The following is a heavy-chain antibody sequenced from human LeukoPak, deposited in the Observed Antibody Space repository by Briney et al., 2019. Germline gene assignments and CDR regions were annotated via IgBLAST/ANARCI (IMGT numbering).Heavy chain of an antibody. Sequence: GGSLRLSCAASGFTFSSYSMNWVRQAPGKGLEWLSYISSTSSAIYYADSLKGRFTISRDSAKNSLYLQMSSLRAEDTAVYYCARVIGSYGDSAYWGQGTLVTVSS. CDR1: GFTFSSYS. CDR3: ARVIGSYGDSAY. CDR2: ISSTSSAI. V-gene: IGHV3-48*04. D-gene: IGHD3-16*01. J-gene: IGHJ4*02.